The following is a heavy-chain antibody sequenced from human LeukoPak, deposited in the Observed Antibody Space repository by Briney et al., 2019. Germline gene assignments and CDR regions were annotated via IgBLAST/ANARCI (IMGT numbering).Heavy chain of an antibody. V-gene: IGHV4-61*01. D-gene: IGHD6-19*01. Sequence: PSETLSLTCTVSGDSVSSDNYYWTWIRQPPGKGLEWIGCTYYTGNSNYNPSLKSRVTISLDTSKNQFSLRLSSVTAADTAVYYCARDMGTSGWYHHDAFDIWGQGTMVTVSS. CDR1: GDSVSSDNYY. CDR2: TYYTGNS. J-gene: IGHJ3*02. CDR3: ARDMGTSGWYHHDAFDI.